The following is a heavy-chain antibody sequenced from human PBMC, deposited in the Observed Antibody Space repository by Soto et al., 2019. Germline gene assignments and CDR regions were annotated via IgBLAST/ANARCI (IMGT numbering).Heavy chain of an antibody. CDR2: ISSSSSTI. CDR1: GFTFSSYS. CDR3: ARDMAPRYCSSTSCYHFDY. D-gene: IGHD2-2*01. J-gene: IGHJ4*02. V-gene: IGHV3-48*01. Sequence: EVQLVESGGGLVQPGGSLRLSCAASGFTFSSYSMNWVRQAPGKGLEWVSYISSSSSTIYYADSVKGRFTISRDNAKNSLYLQMNSLRAEDTAVYYCARDMAPRYCSSTSCYHFDYWGPGTLVTVSS.